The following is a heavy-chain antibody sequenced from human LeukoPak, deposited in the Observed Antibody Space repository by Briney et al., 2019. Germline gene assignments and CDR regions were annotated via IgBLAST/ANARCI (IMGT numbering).Heavy chain of an antibody. CDR2: INHSGST. D-gene: IGHD3-22*01. J-gene: IGHJ4*02. CDR3: ARVTGYVIEDYFDY. CDR1: GGHFSGYY. V-gene: IGHV4-34*01. Sequence: SETLSLTCTVSGGHFSGYYWSWIRQPPGKGLEWIGEINHSGSTNYNPSLKSRVTISVDTSKNQFSLKLRSVTAADTAVYYCARVTGYVIEDYFDYWGQGTLVTVSS.